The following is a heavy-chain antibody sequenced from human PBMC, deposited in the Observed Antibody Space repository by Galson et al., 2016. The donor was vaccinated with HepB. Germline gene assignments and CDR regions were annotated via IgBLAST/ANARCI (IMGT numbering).Heavy chain of an antibody. J-gene: IGHJ6*02. V-gene: IGHV4-34*01. CDR3: ARGYSYALDV. Sequence: LSLTCAVYGGSFSGYYWSWIRQPPGKGLEWIGEINHSGSTNYNPSLKSRVTISVDTSKNQFSLKLSSVTAADTAVYYCARGYSYALDVWGQGTTVTVSS. CDR1: GGSFSGYY. CDR2: INHSGST.